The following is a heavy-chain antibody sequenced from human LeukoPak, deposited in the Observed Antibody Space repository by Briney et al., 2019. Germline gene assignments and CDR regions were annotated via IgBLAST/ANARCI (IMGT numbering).Heavy chain of an antibody. J-gene: IGHJ4*02. V-gene: IGHV1-46*01. Sequence: ASVTVSCKASGYTFTTYYIYWVRQAPGQGLEWMGVVNPNGGGTAYAHNFQGRVTMTRDTSTSTVYMELRSLRSDDTALYYCARDPSGSWQWFDYWGQGSLVTVSS. CDR3: ARDPSGSWQWFDY. CDR1: GYTFTTYY. D-gene: IGHD1-26*01. CDR2: VNPNGGGT.